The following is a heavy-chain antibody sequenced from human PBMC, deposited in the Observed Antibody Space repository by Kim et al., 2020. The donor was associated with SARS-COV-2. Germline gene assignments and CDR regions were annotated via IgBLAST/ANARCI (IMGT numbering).Heavy chain of an antibody. CDR2: IGGSTNYI. Sequence: GGSLRLSCAASGFAFGTHSMNWVRQAPGKGLEWVSSIGGSTNYIYYADSVKGRFTISRDNAKNSLYLQMNSLTAEDTAVYYCARGGYCSSISCYFYYYALDVWGQGTTVTVSS. J-gene: IGHJ6*02. V-gene: IGHV3-21*01. CDR1: GFAFGTHS. CDR3: ARGGYCSSISCYFYYYALDV. D-gene: IGHD2-2*01.